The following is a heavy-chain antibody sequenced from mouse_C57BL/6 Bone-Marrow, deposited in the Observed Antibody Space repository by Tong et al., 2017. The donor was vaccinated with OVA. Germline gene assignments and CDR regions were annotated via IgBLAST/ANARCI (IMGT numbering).Heavy chain of an antibody. J-gene: IGHJ3*01. CDR1: GFTFSSYG. CDR3: ARLYDYDGFAY. Sequence: EVQLQESGGDLVKPGGSLKLSCAASGFTFSSYGMSWVRQTPDKRLEWVATISSGGSYTYYPDSVKGRFTISRDNAKNTLYLQMSSLRSEDTALYYCARLYDYDGFAYWGQGTLVTVSA. V-gene: IGHV5-6*01. D-gene: IGHD2-4*01. CDR2: ISSGGSYT.